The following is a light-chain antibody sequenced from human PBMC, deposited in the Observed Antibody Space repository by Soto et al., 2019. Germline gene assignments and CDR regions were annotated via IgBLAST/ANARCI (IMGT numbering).Light chain of an antibody. CDR3: QQYNRYSRT. Sequence: DIQMTLSPSSLSASVGDRVAITCRASQSISTFLNWYQQKPGKAPKLLIYKASSLESGVPSRFSGSGSGTEFTLTISSLQPDDFATYYCQQYNRYSRTFGQGTKVDIK. J-gene: IGKJ1*01. CDR1: QSISTF. V-gene: IGKV1-5*03. CDR2: KAS.